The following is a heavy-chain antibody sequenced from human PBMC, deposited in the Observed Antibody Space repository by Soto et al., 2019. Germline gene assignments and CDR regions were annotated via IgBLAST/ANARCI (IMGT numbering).Heavy chain of an antibody. V-gene: IGHV3-48*01. Sequence: GGSLRLSCAASGVTFSSYSMNWVRQAPGKGLEWVSYISSSSSTIYYADSVKGRFTISRDNAKNSLYLQMNSLRAEDTAVYYSASIYGDYDFDYWGQGTLVTVSS. J-gene: IGHJ4*02. D-gene: IGHD4-17*01. CDR2: ISSSSSTI. CDR1: GVTFSSYS. CDR3: ASIYGDYDFDY.